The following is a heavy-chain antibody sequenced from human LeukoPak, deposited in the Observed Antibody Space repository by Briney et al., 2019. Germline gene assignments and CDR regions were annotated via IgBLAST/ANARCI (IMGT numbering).Heavy chain of an antibody. CDR1: GFTFSSYA. Sequence: GGSLRLSCAASGFTFSSYATSWVRQAPGKGLEWVSAISGSGGSTYYADSVKGRFTISRDNSKNTLYLQMNSLRAEDTAVYYCAKTPMDDFWSGDFDYWGQGTLVTVSS. J-gene: IGHJ4*02. CDR3: AKTPMDDFWSGDFDY. V-gene: IGHV3-23*01. CDR2: ISGSGGST. D-gene: IGHD3-3*01.